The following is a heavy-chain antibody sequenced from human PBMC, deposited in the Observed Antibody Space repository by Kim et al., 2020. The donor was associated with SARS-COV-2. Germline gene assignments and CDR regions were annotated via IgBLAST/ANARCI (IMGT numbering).Heavy chain of an antibody. V-gene: IGHV1-69*13. CDR3: ARLQRARSGYDPECDY. J-gene: IGHJ4*02. CDR1: GGTFSSYA. Sequence: SVKVSCKASGGTFSSYAISWVRQAPGQGLEWMGGIIPIFGTANYAQKFQGRVTITADESTSTAYMELSSLRSEDTAVYYCARLQRARSGYDPECDYWGQGTLVTVSS. CDR2: IIPIFGTA. D-gene: IGHD5-12*01.